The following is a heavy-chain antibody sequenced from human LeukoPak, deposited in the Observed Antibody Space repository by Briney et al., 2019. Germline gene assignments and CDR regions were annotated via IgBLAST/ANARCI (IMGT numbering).Heavy chain of an antibody. CDR3: ASAPDDCSGGSCRFGVDY. D-gene: IGHD2-15*01. Sequence: PSETLSLTCAVYGGSFSGYYWSWIRQPPGKGLEWIGEINHSGSTNYNPSLKSRDTISVDTSKNQFSLKLSSVTAADTAVYSCASAPDDCSGGSCRFGVDYWGQGTLVTVSS. V-gene: IGHV4-34*01. CDR2: INHSGST. J-gene: IGHJ4*02. CDR1: GGSFSGYY.